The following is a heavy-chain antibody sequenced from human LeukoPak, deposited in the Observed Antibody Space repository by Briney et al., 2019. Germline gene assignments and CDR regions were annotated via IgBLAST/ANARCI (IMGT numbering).Heavy chain of an antibody. CDR2: IYPGDSDT. D-gene: IGHD5-24*01. Sequence: GESLKISCQGSGYSFTSYWIGWVRQMPGKGLEWMGIIYPGDSDTRYSPSFQGQVTISADKSISTAYLQWSSLKASDTAMYYCATPPVEMATITGNDAFDIWGQGTMVTVSS. CDR3: ATPPVEMATITGNDAFDI. V-gene: IGHV5-51*01. CDR1: GYSFTSYW. J-gene: IGHJ3*02.